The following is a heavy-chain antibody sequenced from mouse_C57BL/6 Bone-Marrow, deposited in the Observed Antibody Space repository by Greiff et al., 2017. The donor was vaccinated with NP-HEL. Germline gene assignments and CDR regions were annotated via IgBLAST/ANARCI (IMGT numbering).Heavy chain of an antibody. Sequence: QVQLKQPGTELVKPGASVKLSCKASGYTFTSYWMHWVKQRPGQGLEWIGNINPSNGGTNYNEKFKSKATLTLDKSSSTASMQLSSLTSEDSAVYYCARRDGSIYWYFDVWGTGTTVTVSS. CDR2: INPSNGGT. V-gene: IGHV1-53*01. J-gene: IGHJ1*03. CDR3: ARRDGSIYWYFDV. D-gene: IGHD1-1*01. CDR1: GYTFTSYW.